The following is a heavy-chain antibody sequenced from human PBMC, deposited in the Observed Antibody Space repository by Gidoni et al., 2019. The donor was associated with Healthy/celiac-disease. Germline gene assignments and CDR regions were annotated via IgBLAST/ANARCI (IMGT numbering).Heavy chain of an antibody. V-gene: IGHV3-43*01. J-gene: IGHJ4*02. CDR3: AKGGTYGDHYFDY. D-gene: IGHD4-17*01. CDR1: GFTFDDYT. Sequence: EVQLVESGGVVVQPGGSLRLSCAASGFTFDDYTMHWVRQAPGKGLEWVSLISWDGGSTYYADSVKGRFTISRDNSKNSLYLQMNSLRTEDTALYYCAKGGTYGDHYFDYWGQGTLVTVSS. CDR2: ISWDGGST.